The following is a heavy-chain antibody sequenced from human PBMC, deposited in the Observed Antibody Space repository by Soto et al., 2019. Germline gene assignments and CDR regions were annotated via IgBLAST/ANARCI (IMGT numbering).Heavy chain of an antibody. J-gene: IGHJ4*02. V-gene: IGHV3-23*01. Sequence: EVQLLESGGGLVQPGGSLRLSCAASGFTFSSYAMNWVCQAPGKGLEWVSVISGNGGRTDYADSVKGRFTISRDNFKNTLYLQMNSLRVEDTAVYYCAKDNRWLVPTYFDYWGQGTLVTVSS. CDR1: GFTFSSYA. D-gene: IGHD6-19*01. CDR2: ISGNGGRT. CDR3: AKDNRWLVPTYFDY.